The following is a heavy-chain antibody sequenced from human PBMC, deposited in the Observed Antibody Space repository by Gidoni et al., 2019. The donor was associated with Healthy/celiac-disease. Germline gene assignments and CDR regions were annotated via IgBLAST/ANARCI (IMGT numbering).Heavy chain of an antibody. D-gene: IGHD3-22*01. CDR3: ARDAYYYDSSGYHRAFDI. CDR1: GGSISSGSYY. V-gene: IGHV4-61*02. CDR2: IYTSGST. J-gene: IGHJ3*02. Sequence: QVQLQESGPGLVKPSQTLSLTCTVSGGSISSGSYYWSWIRLPAGKGLEWIGRIYTSGSTNYNPSLKSRFTISVDTSKNQFSLKLGSVTGADTAVYYCARDAYYYDSSGYHRAFDIWGQGTMVTVSS.